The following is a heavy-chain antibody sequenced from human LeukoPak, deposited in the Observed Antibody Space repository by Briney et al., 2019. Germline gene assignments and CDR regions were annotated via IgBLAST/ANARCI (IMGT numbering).Heavy chain of an antibody. D-gene: IGHD6-25*01. CDR1: GFTFSSYG. Sequence: GSLRLSCAASGFTFSSYGMHWVRQAPGKGLEWVAVISYDGSNKYYADSVKGRFTISRDNSKNTLYLQMNSLRAEDTAVYYCAKDRLPGIAAYGMDVWGQGTTVTVSS. J-gene: IGHJ6*02. V-gene: IGHV3-30*18. CDR3: AKDRLPGIAAYGMDV. CDR2: ISYDGSNK.